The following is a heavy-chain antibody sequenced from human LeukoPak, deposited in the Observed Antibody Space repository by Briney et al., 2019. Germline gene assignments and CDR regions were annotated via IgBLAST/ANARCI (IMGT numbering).Heavy chain of an antibody. V-gene: IGHV4-39*07. Sequence: KPSETLSLTCTVSGGSISSSSYYWGWIRQPPGNGLEWIGSIYYSGSTYYNPSLKSRVTISVDTSKNQFSLKLSSVTAADTAVYYCARGIRGYSYGSPPTYYFDYWGQGTLVTVSS. CDR2: IYYSGST. J-gene: IGHJ4*02. CDR1: GGSISSSSYY. CDR3: ARGIRGYSYGSPPTYYFDY. D-gene: IGHD5-18*01.